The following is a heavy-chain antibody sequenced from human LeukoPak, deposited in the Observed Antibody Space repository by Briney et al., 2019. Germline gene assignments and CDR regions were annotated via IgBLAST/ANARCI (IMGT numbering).Heavy chain of an antibody. CDR1: GFSFSSYV. V-gene: IGHV3-23*01. J-gene: IGHJ4*02. Sequence: PGGSLRLSCAASGFSFSSYVMSWVRQAPGKGLEWVSAVSGSGGSTYSADSVKGRFTISRDNSKNMVYLQTSSLRAEDTAVYYCARDPCHGALDYWGQGALVTVSP. CDR2: VSGSGGST. CDR3: ARDPCHGALDY. D-gene: IGHD2-2*01.